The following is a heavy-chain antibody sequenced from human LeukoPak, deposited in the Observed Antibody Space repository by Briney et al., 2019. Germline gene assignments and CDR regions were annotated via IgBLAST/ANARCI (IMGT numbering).Heavy chain of an antibody. Sequence: GGSLRLSCAASGFTFSSYAMHWVRQAPGKGLEWVAVISYDGSNKYYADSVKGRFTISRDNSKNTLYLQMNSLRAEDTAVYYCASMTTAYWGQGTLVTVSS. CDR3: ASMTTAY. CDR1: GFTFSSYA. CDR2: ISYDGSNK. D-gene: IGHD4-17*01. V-gene: IGHV3-30-3*01. J-gene: IGHJ4*02.